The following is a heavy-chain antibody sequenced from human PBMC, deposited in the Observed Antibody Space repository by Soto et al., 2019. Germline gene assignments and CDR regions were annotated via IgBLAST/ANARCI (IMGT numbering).Heavy chain of an antibody. CDR1: GGTFSSYA. D-gene: IGHD1-7*01. J-gene: IGHJ5*02. V-gene: IGHV1-69*13. CDR3: ARPRGLELGWFDP. Sequence: ASVKVSCKASGGTFSSYAISWVRQAPGQGLEWMGGIIPIFGTANYAQKFQGRVTITADESTSTAYMELGSLRSEDTAVYYCARPRGLELGWFDPWGQGTLVTVSS. CDR2: IIPIFGTA.